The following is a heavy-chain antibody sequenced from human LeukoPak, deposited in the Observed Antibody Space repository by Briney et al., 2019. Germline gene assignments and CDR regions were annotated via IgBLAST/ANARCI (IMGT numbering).Heavy chain of an antibody. D-gene: IGHD2-21*02. J-gene: IGHJ5*02. CDR2: ISSSSSYI. Sequence: PGGSLRLSCAASGFTFSSYSMNWVRQAPGKGLEWVSSISSSSSYIYYADSVKGRFTISRDNAKNSLYLQMNSLRAEDTAVYYCARDKLVVTATFNWFDPWGQGTLVTVSS. CDR3: ARDKLVVTATFNWFDP. CDR1: GFTFSSYS. V-gene: IGHV3-21*01.